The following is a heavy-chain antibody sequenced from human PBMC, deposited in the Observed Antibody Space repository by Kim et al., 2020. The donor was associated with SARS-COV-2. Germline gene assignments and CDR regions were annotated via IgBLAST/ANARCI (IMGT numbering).Heavy chain of an antibody. D-gene: IGHD2-21*01. V-gene: IGHV1-18*01. CDR3: ARVPWVGIAWFDP. J-gene: IGHJ5*02. Sequence: YAQKLQGRGTMTTDTSTSTAYMGLRSLRSDDTAVYYCARVPWVGIAWFDPWGQGTLVTVSS.